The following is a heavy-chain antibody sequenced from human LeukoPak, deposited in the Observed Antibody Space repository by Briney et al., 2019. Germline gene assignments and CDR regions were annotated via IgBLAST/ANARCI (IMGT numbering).Heavy chain of an antibody. V-gene: IGHV3-21*01. J-gene: IGHJ4*02. D-gene: IGHD6-19*01. CDR2: ISSSNSYI. CDR1: GFTFSSYS. CDR3: ARDAPQYSSAWYEYAFDS. Sequence: GGSLRLSCAASGFTFSSYSMNWVRQAPGKGLEWVSSISSSNSYIYYADSVEGRFTISRDDAKNSLYLQMNSLRVEDTAVYYCARDAPQYSSAWYEYAFDSWGQGTLVTVSS.